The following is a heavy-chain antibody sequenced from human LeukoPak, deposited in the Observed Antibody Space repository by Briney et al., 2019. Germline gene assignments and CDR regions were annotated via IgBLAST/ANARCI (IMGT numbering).Heavy chain of an antibody. CDR3: AKYQGSGWNDNFDY. CDR2: ISASGGT. J-gene: IGHJ4*02. V-gene: IGHV3-23*01. CDR1: GFTCSSYA. D-gene: IGHD6-19*01. Sequence: GGSLRLSCAASGFTCSSYAMGWVRQAPGKGLEWVSAISASGGTKYADSVKGRFTISRDNSKNTLYLQMNSPRAEDTAVYFCAKYQGSGWNDNFDYWGQGTLVTVSS.